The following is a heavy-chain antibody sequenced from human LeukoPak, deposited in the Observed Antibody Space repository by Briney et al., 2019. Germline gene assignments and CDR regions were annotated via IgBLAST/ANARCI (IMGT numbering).Heavy chain of an antibody. CDR1: GFTFSDYY. CDR2: ISSSGSTI. J-gene: IGHJ3*01. CDR3: ARDRSSGGAFDV. Sequence: PGGSLRLSCAASGFTFSDYYMSWIRQAPGKGLEWVSYISSSGSTIYYADSVEGRFTISRDNAKNSVYLEMNDLRLEDTALYYCARDRSSGGAFDVWGRGTMVTVSS. V-gene: IGHV3-11*01. D-gene: IGHD3-10*01.